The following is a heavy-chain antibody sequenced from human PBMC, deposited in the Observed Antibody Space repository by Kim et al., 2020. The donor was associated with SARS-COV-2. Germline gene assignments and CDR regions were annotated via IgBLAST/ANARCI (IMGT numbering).Heavy chain of an antibody. D-gene: IGHD1-26*01. CDR2: ISGSGVST. CDR1: GITFSSYA. V-gene: IGHV3-23*01. J-gene: IGHJ4*01. Sequence: GGSLRLSCEVSGITFSSYAINWVRQVPGKGLEWVSVISGSGVSTYFADSVKGRFTASRDNSKSTLHLQMNSLRVADTAVYYCAKSTTYSGSYPTDFDSWG. CDR3: AKSTTYSGSYPTDFDS.